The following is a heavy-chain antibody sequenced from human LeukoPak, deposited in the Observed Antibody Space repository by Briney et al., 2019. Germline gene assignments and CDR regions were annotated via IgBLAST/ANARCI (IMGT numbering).Heavy chain of an antibody. V-gene: IGHV1-69*13. CDR2: IIPILGTA. D-gene: IGHD5-12*01. J-gene: IGHJ6*02. CDR3: ASREYSGYGYYYYGMDV. CDR1: GGTFSSYA. Sequence: SVKVSCTASGGTFSSYAISWVRQAPGQGLEWMGGIIPILGTANYAQKFQGRVTITADESTSTAYMELSSLRSEDTAVYYCASREYSGYGYYYYGMDVWGQGTTVTVSS.